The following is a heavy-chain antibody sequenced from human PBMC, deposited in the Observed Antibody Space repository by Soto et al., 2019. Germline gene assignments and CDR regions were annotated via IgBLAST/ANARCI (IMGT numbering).Heavy chain of an antibody. CDR3: ARDSSPGSWYSSSLGLYYYGMDV. J-gene: IGHJ6*02. V-gene: IGHV4-31*03. D-gene: IGHD6-13*01. CDR1: GGSISSGCYY. CDR2: IYYSGST. Sequence: PSETLSLTCTVSGGSISSGCYYWSWIRQHPGKGLERIGYIYYSGSTYYNPSLKSRVTISVDTSKNQFSLKLSSVTAADTAVYYCARDSSPGSWYSSSLGLYYYGMDVWGQGTTVTVSS.